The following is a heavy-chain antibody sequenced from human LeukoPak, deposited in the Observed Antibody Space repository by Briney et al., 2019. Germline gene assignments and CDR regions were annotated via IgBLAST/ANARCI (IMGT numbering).Heavy chain of an antibody. CDR3: VKDRRVTYYDFWSGHYREAFDI. Sequence: GGSLRLSCSASGVTFSSYVMHWVRQAPGTGLEYVSAISSNGGITYYANSVRGRFTISRDNSKNTLYLQMSSLRAEDTAVYYCVKDRRVTYYDFWSGHYREAFDICGQGTMVTVSS. J-gene: IGHJ3*02. V-gene: IGHV3-64D*09. CDR2: ISSNGGIT. CDR1: GVTFSSYV. D-gene: IGHD3-3*01.